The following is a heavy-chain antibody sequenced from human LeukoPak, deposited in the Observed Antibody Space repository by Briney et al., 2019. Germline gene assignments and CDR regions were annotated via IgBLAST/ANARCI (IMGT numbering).Heavy chain of an antibody. Sequence: GGSLRLSCAASGFTFSSYAMSWVRQAPGKGLEWVSAISGSGGSTYYADSVKGRFTISRDNSKNTLYLQMNSLRAEDTAVYYCAKIDQDYRDYFRFDYWGQGTLVTVSS. D-gene: IGHD4-17*01. V-gene: IGHV3-23*01. J-gene: IGHJ4*02. CDR2: ISGSGGST. CDR1: GFTFSSYA. CDR3: AKIDQDYRDYFRFDY.